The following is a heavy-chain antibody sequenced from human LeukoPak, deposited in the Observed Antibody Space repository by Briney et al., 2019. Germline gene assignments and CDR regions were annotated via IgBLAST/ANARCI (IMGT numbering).Heavy chain of an antibody. J-gene: IGHJ5*02. CDR3: ARDYDDDYSNFNWFDP. Sequence: SVKVPCKASGGTFSSYAISWVRQAPGQGLEWMGGIIPIFGTANYAQKFQGRVTITADESTSTAYMELSSLRSEDTAVYYCARDYDDDYSNFNWFDPWGQGTLVTVSS. D-gene: IGHD4-11*01. V-gene: IGHV1-69*01. CDR2: IIPIFGTA. CDR1: GGTFSSYA.